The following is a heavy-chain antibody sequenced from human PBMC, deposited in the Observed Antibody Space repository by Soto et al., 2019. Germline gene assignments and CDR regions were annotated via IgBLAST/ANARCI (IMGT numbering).Heavy chain of an antibody. Sequence: SQTLLVTCAISGDSVSSNSAAWNWIRQSPSRGLEWLGRTYYRSKWSNDYAASVKSRISINPDTSKNQFSLHLNSVTPEDTAVYYCARRYSAYGVGALEDWGQGTTVTVSS. CDR3: ARRYSAYGVGALED. CDR2: TYYRSKWSN. D-gene: IGHD5-12*01. V-gene: IGHV6-1*01. CDR1: GDSVSSNSAA. J-gene: IGHJ6*02.